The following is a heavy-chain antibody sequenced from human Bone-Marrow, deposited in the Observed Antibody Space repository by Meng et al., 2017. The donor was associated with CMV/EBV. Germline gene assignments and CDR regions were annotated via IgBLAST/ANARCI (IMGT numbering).Heavy chain of an antibody. D-gene: IGHD5-24*01. Sequence: ASVKVSCKASGYSFTTYGMNWVPQAPGQGLEWMGWFNTYTGNPTYAQGFTGRFVFSMDTSASTAYLQISSLKAEDMAMYYCAREGVEMATIAQPYFDYWGQGTLVTVSS. CDR3: AREGVEMATIAQPYFDY. CDR1: GYSFTTYG. J-gene: IGHJ4*02. CDR2: FNTYTGNP. V-gene: IGHV7-81*01.